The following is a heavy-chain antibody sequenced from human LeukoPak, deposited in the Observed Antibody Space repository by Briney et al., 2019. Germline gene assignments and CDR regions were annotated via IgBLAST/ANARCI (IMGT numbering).Heavy chain of an antibody. D-gene: IGHD2-8*01. Sequence: GGSLRLSCAASGFTFTTYPMSWVRQAPGKGLEWVSAISASGGGTYYADSVKGRFTISRDNSRSTVFLQMSSLRAEDTAAYYCAKAAYCPNDVCRYFDYWGQGILVTVSS. CDR2: ISASGGGT. CDR1: GFTFTTYP. V-gene: IGHV3-23*01. CDR3: AKAAYCPNDVCRYFDY. J-gene: IGHJ4*02.